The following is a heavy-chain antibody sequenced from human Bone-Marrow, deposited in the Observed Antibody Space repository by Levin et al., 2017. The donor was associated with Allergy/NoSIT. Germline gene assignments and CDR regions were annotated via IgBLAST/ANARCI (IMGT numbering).Heavy chain of an antibody. CDR3: ARVKKSRYCTGGSCSPSDPLDY. Sequence: SETLSLTCTVSGGSISSGSYYWGWIRQPPGKGLEWTGTIYYSGSTYYNPSLESRVTISVDTSKNQFFLKLNSVTAADTAVYFCARVKKSRYCTGGSCSPSDPLDYWGQGTLVTVSS. V-gene: IGHV4-39*07. CDR2: IYYSGST. CDR1: GGSISSGSYY. J-gene: IGHJ4*02. D-gene: IGHD2-15*01.